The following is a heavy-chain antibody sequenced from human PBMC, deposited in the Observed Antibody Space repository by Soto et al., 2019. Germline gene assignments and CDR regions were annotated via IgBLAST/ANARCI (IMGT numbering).Heavy chain of an antibody. J-gene: IGHJ4*02. CDR2: IKSKTDGGTT. CDR3: TTDSGCSGGSCYPYFDY. D-gene: IGHD2-15*01. V-gene: IGHV3-15*07. CDR1: GFTFSNAW. Sequence: EVQLVESGGGLVKPGGSLRLSCAASGFTFSNAWMNWVRQAPGKRLEWVGRIKSKTDGGTTDYAAPVKGRFTISRDDSKNTLYLQMNSLKTEDTAVYYCTTDSGCSGGSCYPYFDYWGQGTLVTVSS.